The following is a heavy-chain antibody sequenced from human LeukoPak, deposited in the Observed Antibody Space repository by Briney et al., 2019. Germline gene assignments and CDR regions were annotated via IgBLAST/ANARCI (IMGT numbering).Heavy chain of an antibody. Sequence: SETLSLTCTVSGGSVSSYYWSWIRQPPGKGLEWIGYIYYSGSTNYNPSLKSRVTISVDTSKNQFSLKLSSVTAADTAVYYCATRGYSYGYAFDYWGQGTLVIVSS. CDR1: GGSVSSYY. V-gene: IGHV4-59*08. CDR3: ATRGYSYGYAFDY. D-gene: IGHD5-18*01. CDR2: IYYSGST. J-gene: IGHJ4*02.